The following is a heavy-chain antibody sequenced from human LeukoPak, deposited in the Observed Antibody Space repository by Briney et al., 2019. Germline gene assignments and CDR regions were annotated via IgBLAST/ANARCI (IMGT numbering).Heavy chain of an antibody. CDR1: GGSISSGDCY. J-gene: IGHJ5*02. CDR3: AREFRMYYYDSSGSYNWFDP. D-gene: IGHD3-22*01. V-gene: IGHV4-30-4*01. CDR2: IYYSGST. Sequence: SETLSLTCTVSGGSISSGDCYWSWIRQPPGKGLEWIGYIYYSGSTYYNPSLKSRVTISVDTSKNQFSLKLSSVTAADTAVYYCAREFRMYYYDSSGSYNWFDPWGQGTLVTVSS.